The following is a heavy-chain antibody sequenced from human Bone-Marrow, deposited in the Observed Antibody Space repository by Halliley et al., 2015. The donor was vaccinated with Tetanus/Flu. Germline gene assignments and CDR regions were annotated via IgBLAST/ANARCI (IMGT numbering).Heavy chain of an antibody. CDR3: ARDGYSGDDMDV. Sequence: LEWIGYIYHNGDTRYNPSLKSRVTMSVDTSKNQFSLKLTSVTAADTAAYYCARDGYSGDDMDVWGQGTTVTVSS. V-gene: IGHV4-59*01. D-gene: IGHD5-12*01. CDR2: IYHNGDT. J-gene: IGHJ6*02.